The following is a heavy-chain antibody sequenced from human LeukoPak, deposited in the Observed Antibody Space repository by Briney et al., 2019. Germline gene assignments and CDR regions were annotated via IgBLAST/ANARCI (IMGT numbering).Heavy chain of an antibody. J-gene: IGHJ4*02. D-gene: IGHD6-13*01. V-gene: IGHV3-11*06. CDR2: ISTDSSNT. CDR3: ARLHSLAGAGTYDY. Sequence: GGSLRLSCAASGFTFSNYYMTWIRQTPGRGLEWIPHISTDSSNTNYADSVKGRFTVSRDNAQNSLFLQMNSLRAEDTAIYYCARLHSLAGAGTYDYWGQGTLVTVSS. CDR1: GFTFSNYY.